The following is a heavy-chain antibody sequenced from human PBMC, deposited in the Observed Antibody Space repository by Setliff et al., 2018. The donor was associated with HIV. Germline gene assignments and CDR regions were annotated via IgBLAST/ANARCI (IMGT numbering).Heavy chain of an antibody. V-gene: IGHV3-15*01. CDR3: ARAQCSGGSCYIYYYYYYMDV. CDR2: IKSKTDGGTT. D-gene: IGHD2-15*01. Sequence: GESLKISCAASGFMFRNYWMRWVRQAPGKGLEWVGRIKSKTDGGTTDYAAPVKGRFTISRDDSKNTLYLQMNSLRAEDTAVYYCARAQCSGGSCYIYYYYYYMDVWGKGTTVTVSS. J-gene: IGHJ6*03. CDR1: GFMFRNYW.